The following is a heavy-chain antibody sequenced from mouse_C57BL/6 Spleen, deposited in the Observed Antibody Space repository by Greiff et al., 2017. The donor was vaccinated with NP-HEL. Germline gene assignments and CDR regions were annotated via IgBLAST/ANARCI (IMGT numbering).Heavy chain of an antibody. CDR1: GFSFNTYA. CDR2: IRSKSNNYAT. Sequence: EAGGGLVQPKGSLKLSCAASGFSFNTYAMNWVRQAPGKGLEWVARIRSKSNNYATYYADSVKDRFTISRDDSESMLYLQMNNLKTEDTAMYYCVRHTLYDGYAYAMDYWGQGTSVTVSS. CDR3: VRHTLYDGYAYAMDY. D-gene: IGHD2-3*01. J-gene: IGHJ4*01. V-gene: IGHV10-1*01.